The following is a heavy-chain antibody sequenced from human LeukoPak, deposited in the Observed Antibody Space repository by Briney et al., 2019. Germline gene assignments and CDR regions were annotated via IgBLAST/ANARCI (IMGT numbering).Heavy chain of an antibody. Sequence: TSETLSLTCAVYGGSFSGYYRSWIRQPPGKGLEWIGEINHSGSTNYNPSLKSRVTISVDTSKNQFSLKLSSVTAADTAVYYCARGLVVDAFDIWGQGTMVTVSS. V-gene: IGHV4-34*01. J-gene: IGHJ3*02. CDR1: GGSFSGYY. D-gene: IGHD2-15*01. CDR3: ARGLVVDAFDI. CDR2: INHSGST.